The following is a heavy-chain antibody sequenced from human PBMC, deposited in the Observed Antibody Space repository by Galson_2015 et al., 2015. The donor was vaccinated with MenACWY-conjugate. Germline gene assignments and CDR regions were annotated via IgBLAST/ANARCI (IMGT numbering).Heavy chain of an antibody. CDR1: GFTFSSYA. CDR2: ISSNGGST. V-gene: IGHV3-64D*09. J-gene: IGHJ1*01. CDR3: VKDLRGGYCYPITCAEAFQH. D-gene: IGHD2-21*02. Sequence: SLRLSCAASGFTFSSYAMHWVRQAPGKGLEYVSAISSNGGSTYYADSVKGRFTISRDNSKNTLYLQMSSLRAEDTAVYYCVKDLRGGYCYPITCAEAFQHWGQGTLVTVSS.